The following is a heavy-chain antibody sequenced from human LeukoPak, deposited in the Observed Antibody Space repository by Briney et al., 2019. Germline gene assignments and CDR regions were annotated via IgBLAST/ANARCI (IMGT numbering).Heavy chain of an antibody. CDR1: GFTLSSYA. J-gene: IGHJ4*02. D-gene: IGHD3-22*01. Sequence: GGSLRLSCAASGFTLSSYAMSWVRQGPGKGLEWVSAISVSGNTYHADSVKGRFTISRDNSKNTLYLQMNSLRAEDTAVYYCAKSTMIVVVADFDYWGQGTLVTVSS. V-gene: IGHV3-23*01. CDR2: ISVSGNT. CDR3: AKSTMIVVVADFDY.